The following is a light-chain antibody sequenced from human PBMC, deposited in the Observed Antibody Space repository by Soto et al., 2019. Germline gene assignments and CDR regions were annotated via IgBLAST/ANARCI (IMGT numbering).Light chain of an antibody. V-gene: IGKV1-5*01. CDR1: QSIVTW. CDR2: DAS. CDR3: QQYENFSPT. J-gene: IGKJ3*01. Sequence: QMTQSPSTLSASVGDRVTITCRAVQSIVTWLAWYQQKPGKAPRLLIYDASDLESGVPSRFSGSGSGTEFTLTINGLQTDDIATYYCQQYENFSPTFGPGTKVAIK.